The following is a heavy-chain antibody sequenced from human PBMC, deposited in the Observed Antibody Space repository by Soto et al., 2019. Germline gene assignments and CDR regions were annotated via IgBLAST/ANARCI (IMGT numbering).Heavy chain of an antibody. Sequence: QLQLQESGPGLVKPWETLSLTCTVSGGSISSSSYYWGWIRQPPGKGLEWIGSIYYSGSTYYNPSLKRRSTISVDTSKNQFALKLSSVTSADTAVYYCARQRDYGDYVTSWYFDLWGRGTLVTVSS. D-gene: IGHD4-17*01. CDR2: IYYSGST. J-gene: IGHJ2*01. CDR3: ARQRDYGDYVTSWYFDL. CDR1: GGSISSSSYY. V-gene: IGHV4-39*01.